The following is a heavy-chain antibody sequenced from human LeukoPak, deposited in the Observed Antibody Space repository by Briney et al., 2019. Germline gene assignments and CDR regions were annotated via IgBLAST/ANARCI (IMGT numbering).Heavy chain of an antibody. CDR2: ISYDGSNK. J-gene: IGHJ4*02. CDR3: ARDSDFDY. V-gene: IGHV3-30-3*01. Sequence: ARSLRLSCAASGFTFSSYAMHWVRQAPGKGLEWVAVISYDGSNKYYADSVKGRFTISRDNSKNTLYLQMNSLRAEDTAVYYCARDSDFDYWGQGTLVTVS. CDR1: GFTFSSYA.